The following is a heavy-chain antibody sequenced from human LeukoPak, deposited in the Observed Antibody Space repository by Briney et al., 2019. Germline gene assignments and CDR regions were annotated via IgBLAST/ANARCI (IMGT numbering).Heavy chain of an antibody. CDR3: ARDARYGSGSYYDY. Sequence: SGTLSLTCAVSGGSISSSNWWSWVRQPPGKGLEWIGEIYHSGSTNYNPSLKSRVTISVDKSKNQFSLKLGSVTAADTAVYYCARDARYGSGSYYDYWGQGTLVTVSS. D-gene: IGHD3-10*01. CDR1: GGSISSSNW. CDR2: IYHSGST. V-gene: IGHV4-4*02. J-gene: IGHJ4*02.